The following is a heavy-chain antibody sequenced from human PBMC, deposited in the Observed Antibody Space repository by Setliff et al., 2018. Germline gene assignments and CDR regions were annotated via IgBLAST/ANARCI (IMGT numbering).Heavy chain of an antibody. Sequence: PSETLSLTCTVSGGSISSYYWSWIRQPPGKGLEWIGSIYYSGNTFYNPSLGSRLTISGDTSKNQFSLKLSSVTAADTAVYYCARRIVGAVDGFDIWGQGTPVTVSS. J-gene: IGHJ4*02. CDR1: GGSISSYY. V-gene: IGHV4-59*05. D-gene: IGHD1-26*01. CDR2: IYYSGNT. CDR3: ARRIVGAVDGFDI.